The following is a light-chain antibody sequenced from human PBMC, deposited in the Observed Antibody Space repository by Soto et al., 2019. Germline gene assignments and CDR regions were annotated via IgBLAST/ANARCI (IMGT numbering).Light chain of an antibody. CDR3: QQYDTSTRT. CDR2: GVY. J-gene: IGKJ1*01. CDR1: QSLRTNS. V-gene: IGKV3-20*01. Sequence: EMVLTQSPGTLSLSLGERENLSCRASQSLRTNSLAWYQKKPGQAPRLLISGVYSRAAGIPDRFSGSGSGTDFNLTISRLEPEDFAVYECQQYDTSTRTFGQGTKVDIK.